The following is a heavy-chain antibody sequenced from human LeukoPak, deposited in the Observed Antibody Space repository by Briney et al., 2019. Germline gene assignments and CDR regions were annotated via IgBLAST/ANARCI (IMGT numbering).Heavy chain of an antibody. CDR1: GGTFSSYA. CDR3: ARDLGYCSGGSCLNYFDY. CDR2: IIPIFGTA. V-gene: IGHV1-69*13. D-gene: IGHD2-15*01. Sequence: SVKVSCKASGGTFSSYAISWVRQAPGQGLEWMGGIIPIFGTANYAQKFQGRVTITADESTSTAYMELSSLRSEDTAVYYCARDLGYCSGGSCLNYFDYWGQGTLVTVSS. J-gene: IGHJ4*02.